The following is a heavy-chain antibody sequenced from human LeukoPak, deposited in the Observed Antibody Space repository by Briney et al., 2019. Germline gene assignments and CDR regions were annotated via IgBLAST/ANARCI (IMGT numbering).Heavy chain of an antibody. CDR1: GYTFTGYY. V-gene: IGHV1-2*02. Sequence: ASVKVSCKASGYTFTGYYMHWVRQAPGLGLEWMGWINPNSGGTNYAQKFQGRVTMTRDTSISTAYMELSRLRSDDTAVYYCARSSIAAAGPAEPPNWFDPWGQGTLVTVSS. J-gene: IGHJ5*02. CDR3: ARSSIAAAGPAEPPNWFDP. CDR2: INPNSGGT. D-gene: IGHD6-13*01.